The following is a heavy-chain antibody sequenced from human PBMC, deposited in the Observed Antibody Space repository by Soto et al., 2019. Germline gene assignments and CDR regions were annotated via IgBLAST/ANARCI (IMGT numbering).Heavy chain of an antibody. CDR3: ARRARTATTTWGAFDV. J-gene: IGHJ3*01. CDR2: ISYSADKT. D-gene: IGHD1-7*01. Sequence: EVQLLESGGGLVQPGGSLRLSCAASGFTFNTYVMNWVRQAPGKGLEWVSTISYSADKTHYADSVKGRFTISRDNYRDTLFLQMNSLTADDAAVYYCARRARTATTTWGAFDVWGQGTMVTVSS. V-gene: IGHV3-23*01. CDR1: GFTFNTYV.